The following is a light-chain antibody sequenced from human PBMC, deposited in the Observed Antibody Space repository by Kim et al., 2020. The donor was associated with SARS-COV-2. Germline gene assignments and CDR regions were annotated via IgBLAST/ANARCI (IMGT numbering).Light chain of an antibody. CDR3: QQYSSWPFT. Sequence: GSPGERATLSCRASQSVNRYLAWYQQKPGQAPRLLIYSASSRATDIPARFSGSGSGTEFTLTISSLQSEDFVVYYCQQYSSWPFTFGGGTKVDIK. V-gene: IGKV3D-15*01. J-gene: IGKJ4*01. CDR2: SAS. CDR1: QSVNRY.